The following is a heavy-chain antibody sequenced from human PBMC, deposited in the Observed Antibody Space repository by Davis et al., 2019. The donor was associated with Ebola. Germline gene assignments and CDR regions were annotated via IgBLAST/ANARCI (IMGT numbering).Heavy chain of an antibody. CDR3: ARVRYYGSGSPIDY. CDR1: GGSFSGYY. V-gene: IGHV4-34*01. Sequence: SETLSLTCAVYGGSFSGYYWSWIRQPPGKGLEWIGEINHSGSTNYNPSLKSRVTISVDTSKNQLSLKLSSVTAADTAVYYCARVRYYGSGSPIDYWGQGTLVTVSS. D-gene: IGHD3-10*01. J-gene: IGHJ4*02. CDR2: INHSGST.